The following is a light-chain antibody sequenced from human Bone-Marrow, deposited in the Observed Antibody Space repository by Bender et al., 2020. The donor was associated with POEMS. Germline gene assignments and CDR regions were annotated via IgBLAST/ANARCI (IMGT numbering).Light chain of an antibody. CDR3: SSYAGVDSVL. CDR2: EVS. Sequence: QSALTQPPSASRSPGQSVTLSCTGTSSDVGGYNYVSWYQQHPGQAPKLIIYEVSQRPSGVPDRFSGSKSGHTASLTVSGLQAEDEADYYCSSYAGVDSVLFGGGTKLTVL. CDR1: SSDVGGYNY. V-gene: IGLV2-8*01. J-gene: IGLJ2*01.